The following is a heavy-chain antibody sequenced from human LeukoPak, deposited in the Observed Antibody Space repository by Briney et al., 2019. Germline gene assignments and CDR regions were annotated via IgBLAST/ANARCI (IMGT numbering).Heavy chain of an antibody. V-gene: IGHV4-61*02. CDR2: IYTSGST. CDR1: GGSISSGSHY. D-gene: IGHD5-24*01. CDR3: ARGVATINFDY. Sequence: SETLSLTCTVSGGSISSGSHYWSWIRQPAGKGLEWIGRIYTSGSTNYNPSLKSRVTISVDRSKNQFSLKLSSVTAADTAVYYRARGVATINFDYWGQGTLVTVSS. J-gene: IGHJ4*02.